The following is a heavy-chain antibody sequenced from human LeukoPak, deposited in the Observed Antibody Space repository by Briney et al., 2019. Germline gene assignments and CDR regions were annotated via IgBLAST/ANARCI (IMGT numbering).Heavy chain of an antibody. J-gene: IGHJ5*02. Sequence: GASVKVSCKASGYTFTSYGISWVRQAPGQGLEWMGWISAYNGNTNYAQKLQGRVTITTDTSTSTAYMELRSLRSDDTAVYYCARGEGIAVAGSDWFDPWGQGTLVTVSS. CDR2: ISAYNGNT. CDR1: GYTFTSYG. V-gene: IGHV1-18*01. D-gene: IGHD6-19*01. CDR3: ARGEGIAVAGSDWFDP.